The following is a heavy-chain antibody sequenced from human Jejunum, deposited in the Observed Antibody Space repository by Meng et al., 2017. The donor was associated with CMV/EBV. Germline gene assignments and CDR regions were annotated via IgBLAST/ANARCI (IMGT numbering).Heavy chain of an antibody. CDR1: VRNYA. CDR2: VSHSGGST. Sequence: VRNYAMDGVRQAARKGAEWVSGVSHSGGSTYYADSVKGRFTMSRDNSKKTVYLQMSSLGVEDTALYYCAKGIYYFDSSGYRLFDYWGQGTLVTVSS. V-gene: IGHV3-23*01. CDR3: AKGIYYFDSSGYRLFDY. J-gene: IGHJ4*02. D-gene: IGHD3-22*01.